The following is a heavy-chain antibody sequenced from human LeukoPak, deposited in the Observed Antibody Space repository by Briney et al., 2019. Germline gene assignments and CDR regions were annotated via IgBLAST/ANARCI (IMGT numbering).Heavy chain of an antibody. CDR3: AKYIRDSGTYNFDY. D-gene: IGHD3-10*01. Sequence: PSETLSLTCTVSGGSMSPYYWSCIRQPPGKGLEWIGYVYYSGTTNYNPSLKSRVTISVDTSKNQFSLKLGSVTAADTAVYYCAKYIRDSGTYNFDYWGQGILVTVTS. CDR2: VYYSGTT. V-gene: IGHV4-59*01. CDR1: GGSMSPYY. J-gene: IGHJ4*02.